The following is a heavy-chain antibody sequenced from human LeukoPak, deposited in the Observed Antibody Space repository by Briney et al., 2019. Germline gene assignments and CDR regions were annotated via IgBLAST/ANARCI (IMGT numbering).Heavy chain of an antibody. J-gene: IGHJ4*02. Sequence: SETLSLTCTVSGGSISSYYWNWIRQPPGKGLEWIGYISYSGSTNYNPSLKSRVTISLDTSKNQLSLKLSSVTAADTAVYYCAGGGQWLVQGYWGQGTLVTVSS. CDR1: GGSISSYY. V-gene: IGHV4-59*01. D-gene: IGHD6-19*01. CDR2: ISYSGST. CDR3: AGGGQWLVQGY.